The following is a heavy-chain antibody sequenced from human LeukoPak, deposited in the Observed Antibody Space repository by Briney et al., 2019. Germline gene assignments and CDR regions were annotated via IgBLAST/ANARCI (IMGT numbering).Heavy chain of an antibody. V-gene: IGHV4-31*03. J-gene: IGHJ5*02. Sequence: SETLSLTCTVSGGSISRGGDYWIWIRQHPGKGLEWIGYIYYSGSTYYNPSLKSRVTISVDTSKNQFSLKLSSVTAADTAVYYCARDRRGSGPKGWFDPWGQGTLVTVSS. CDR1: GGSISRGGDY. CDR3: ARDRRGSGPKGWFDP. CDR2: IYYSGST. D-gene: IGHD3-10*01.